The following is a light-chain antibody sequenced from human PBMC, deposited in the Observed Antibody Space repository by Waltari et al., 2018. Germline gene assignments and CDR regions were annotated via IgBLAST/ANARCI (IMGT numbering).Light chain of an antibody. V-gene: IGLV2-23*02. J-gene: IGLJ2*01. CDR2: GVN. CDR1: KCNVGSYNL. CDR3: CSNVGSSVF. Sequence: QSALTQPASVSGSPGQSITISCTGFKCNVGSYNLVSGYQKHQGKAPNLLIYGVNRRAAWVSNRFAGSKSYNTAALTLSGLQAEDEADYYCCSNVGSSVFFGGGTKLTVL.